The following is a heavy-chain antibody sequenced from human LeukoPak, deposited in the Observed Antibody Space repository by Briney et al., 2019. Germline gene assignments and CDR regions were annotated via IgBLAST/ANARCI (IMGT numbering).Heavy chain of an antibody. J-gene: IGHJ3*02. D-gene: IGHD3-16*01. CDR3: ARDLYASAFDI. Sequence: ASVQVSCKTSGYTFTSYYIHWLRQAPGQRFEWMGWSDPKSGATKYEHFQGRVTMTRDTSISTAYMELSSLRSEDTAVYYCARDLYASAFDIWGQGTMVTVSS. CDR1: GYTFTSYY. V-gene: IGHV1-2*02. CDR2: SDPKSGAT.